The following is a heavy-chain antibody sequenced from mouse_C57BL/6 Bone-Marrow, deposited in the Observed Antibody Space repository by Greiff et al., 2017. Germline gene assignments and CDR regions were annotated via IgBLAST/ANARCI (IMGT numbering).Heavy chain of an antibody. CDR1: GFNIQDDY. V-gene: IGHV14-4*01. D-gene: IGHD1-1*01. J-gene: IGHJ4*01. Sequence: EVKLVESGAELVRPGASVKLSCTASGFNIQDDYMHWVKQRPEQGLEWIGWIDPENGDTEYASKFQGKATITADTSSNTAYLQLSSLTSEDTAVYYCTTALFNTTVEDAMDYWGQGTSVTVSS. CDR2: IDPENGDT. CDR3: TTALFNTTVEDAMDY.